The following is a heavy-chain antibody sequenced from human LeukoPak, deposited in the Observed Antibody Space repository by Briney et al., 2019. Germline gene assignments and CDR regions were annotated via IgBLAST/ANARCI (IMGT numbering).Heavy chain of an antibody. CDR1: GGSISSYY. J-gene: IGHJ6*03. CDR2: IYTNGST. V-gene: IGHV4-4*07. CDR3: ARGYYYYYYYMDV. Sequence: SETLSLTCSVSGGSISSYYWSWIRQPAGKGLEWIGRIYTNGSTYYNPSLKSRVTMSVDTSKTQFSLKLSSVTAADTAVYYCARGYYYYYYYMDVWGKGTTVTVSS.